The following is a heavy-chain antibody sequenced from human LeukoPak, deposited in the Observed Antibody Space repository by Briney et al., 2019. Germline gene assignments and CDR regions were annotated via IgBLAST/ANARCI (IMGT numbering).Heavy chain of an antibody. V-gene: IGHV3-21*01. CDR2: ISSSSYI. J-gene: IGHJ3*02. CDR3: ARDPYDSRSGSYGAFDI. CDR1: EFTFSNYS. D-gene: IGHD3-22*01. Sequence: PGGSLRLSCAASEFTFSNYSMNWVRQAPGKGLEWVSSISSSSYIFYADSVKGRFTISRDNAKNSLYLQMNSLRAEDTAVYYCARDPYDSRSGSYGAFDIWGQGTMVTVSS.